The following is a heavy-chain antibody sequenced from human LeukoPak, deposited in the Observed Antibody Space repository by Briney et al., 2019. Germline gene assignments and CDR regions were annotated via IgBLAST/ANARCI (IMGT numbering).Heavy chain of an antibody. CDR1: GFTLSTYD. CDR3: AREMSGSNDALDI. D-gene: IGHD3-10*01. Sequence: GGSLRLSCAASGFTLSTYDMHWVRQPTGEDLEWVSIIYRAGDTYYPGSVKGRFTISRDNAKNSSYLLMNSLRAEDTAVYYCAREMSGSNDALDIWGQGTMVTVSS. V-gene: IGHV3-13*01. CDR2: IYRAGDT. J-gene: IGHJ3*02.